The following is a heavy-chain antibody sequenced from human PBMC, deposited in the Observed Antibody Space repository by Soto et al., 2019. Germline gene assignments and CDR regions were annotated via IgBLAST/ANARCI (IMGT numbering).Heavy chain of an antibody. J-gene: IGHJ4*02. CDR3: ARGGHIAVVTASFDN. CDR2: IHPSGGGT. Sequence: QVQLVQSGAEVRKPGASVKVSCKPSGYTFNTYYLHWLRQAPGQALEWMGVIHPSGGGTTYAQKFPGRVTVTRDKSTTRVFMELSSLRADDTAVYYCARGGHIAVVTASFDNWGQGTLVTVSS. D-gene: IGHD2-21*02. V-gene: IGHV1-46*02. CDR1: GYTFNTYY.